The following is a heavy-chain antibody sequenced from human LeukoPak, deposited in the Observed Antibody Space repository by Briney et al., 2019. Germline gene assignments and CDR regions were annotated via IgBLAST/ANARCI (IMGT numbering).Heavy chain of an antibody. V-gene: IGHV4-38-2*01. D-gene: IGHD4-11*01. J-gene: IGHJ4*02. CDR2: SYRSGST. CDR3: ARVSTTVAVKY. CDR1: GYSISSDYY. Sequence: TSEALSLTCAVSGYSISSDYYWGWIRQPPGKGLEWIGNSYRSGSTDYNPSLKSRVTISVDTSKNQFSLKLSSATAADTAVYYCARVSTTVAVKYWGQGTLVTVSS.